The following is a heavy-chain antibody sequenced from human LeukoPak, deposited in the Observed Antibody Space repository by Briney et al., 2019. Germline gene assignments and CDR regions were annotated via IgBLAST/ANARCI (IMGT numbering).Heavy chain of an antibody. J-gene: IGHJ5*02. D-gene: IGHD3-9*01. CDR2: ISGSGGST. CDR3: AKDLRYFDWLRSA. Sequence: GGSLRLSCAASGFTFSSYAMSWVGQAPGKGLEWVSAISGSGGSTYYADSVKGRFTISRDNSKNTLYLQMNSLRAEDTAVYYCAKDLRYFDWLRSAWGQGTLVTVSS. V-gene: IGHV3-23*01. CDR1: GFTFSSYA.